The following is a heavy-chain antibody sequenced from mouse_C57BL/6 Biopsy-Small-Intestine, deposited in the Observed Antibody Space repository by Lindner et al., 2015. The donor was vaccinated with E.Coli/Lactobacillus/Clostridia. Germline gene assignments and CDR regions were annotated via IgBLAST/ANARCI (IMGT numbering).Heavy chain of an antibody. J-gene: IGHJ1*03. CDR3: VRDKWDGGYWYFDV. V-gene: IGHV10-3*01. CDR2: IRSKSSNYAT. CDR1: GFTFNTYA. D-gene: IGHD4-1*01. Sequence: VKLQESGGRLVQPKGSLKLSCAASGFTFNTYAMHWVRQAPGKGLEWVARIRSKSSNYATYYADSVKDRFTISRDDSQSMLYLQMNNLKTEDTAMYYCVRDKWDGGYWYFDVWGTGTTVTVSS.